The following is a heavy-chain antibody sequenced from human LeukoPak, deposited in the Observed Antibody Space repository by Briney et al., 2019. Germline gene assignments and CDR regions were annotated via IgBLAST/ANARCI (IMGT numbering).Heavy chain of an antibody. V-gene: IGHV1-18*01. J-gene: IGHJ4*02. Sequence: ASVKVSCKASGYTFTSYYMTWVRQAPGQGLEWMGWISGYNAKTNYAQKFQGRVTMTIDTSTRTAYMELRSLRSDDTAVYYCTRTRDYFDTTRYFDYWGQGTLVTASS. CDR2: ISGYNAKT. CDR3: TRTRDYFDTTRYFDY. CDR1: GYTFTSYY. D-gene: IGHD3-22*01.